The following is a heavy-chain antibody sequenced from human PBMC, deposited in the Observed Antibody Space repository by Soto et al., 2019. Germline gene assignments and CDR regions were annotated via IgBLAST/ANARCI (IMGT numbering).Heavy chain of an antibody. J-gene: IGHJ4*02. D-gene: IGHD3-16*01. Sequence: QVQLQESGPGLVKPSQTLSLTCTVSGGSISSGGYYWSWIRQHPGKGLEWIGYIYYSGSTYYNPSLKSRVTISVDTSKNQFSLKLSSVTAADTAVYYCARATTMITFGGAIILRGVYFDYWGQGTLVTVSS. CDR2: IYYSGST. CDR3: ARATTMITFGGAIILRGVYFDY. CDR1: GGSISSGGYY. V-gene: IGHV4-31*03.